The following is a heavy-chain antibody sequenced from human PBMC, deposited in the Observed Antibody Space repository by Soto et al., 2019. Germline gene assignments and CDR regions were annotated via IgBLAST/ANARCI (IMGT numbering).Heavy chain of an antibody. J-gene: IGHJ3*02. CDR3: AKDMAAAAHQGDAFDI. D-gene: IGHD6-13*01. V-gene: IGHV3-33*03. CDR1: GFTFSNYG. CDR2: IWNDGTNK. Sequence: QVQLVESGGGVVQPGRSLRLSCAASGFTFSNYGMHWVRQAPGKGVEWVAVIWNDGTNKYYVDSVRGRFTISRDDSKNKLYLEMNSLRAEDTGVYYCAKDMAAAAHQGDAFDIWGLGTMVSVS.